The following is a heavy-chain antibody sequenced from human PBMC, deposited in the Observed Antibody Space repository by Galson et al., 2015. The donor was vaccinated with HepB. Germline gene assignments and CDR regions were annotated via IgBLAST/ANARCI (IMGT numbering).Heavy chain of an antibody. CDR1: GFTSSSYT. J-gene: IGHJ4*02. V-gene: IGHV3-48*01. D-gene: IGHD1-26*01. CDR2: ISTTSDNK. CDR3: TRIALSGSYWYFDY. Sequence: SLRLSCAASGFTSSSYTMNWVRQAPGKGLEWISYISTTSDNKFSADSVKGRFIISRDNAKNLPCLQMNSLRAEDTAVYYCTRIALSGSYWYFDYWGQGSLVTVSS.